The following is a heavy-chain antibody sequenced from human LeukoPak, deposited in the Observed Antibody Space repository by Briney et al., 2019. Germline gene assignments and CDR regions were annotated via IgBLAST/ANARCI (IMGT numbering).Heavy chain of an antibody. D-gene: IGHD6-19*01. CDR3: ARDSPYSSGWYHYYYYYYMDV. CDR2: IKQDGSEK. CDR1: GFTLRSYF. Sequence: TGGSLRLSCAASGFTLRSYFMSWVRQAPGKGLEWVANIKQDGSEKYYVDSVKGRFTISRDNAKNSLYLQMNSLRAEDTAVYYCARDSPYSSGWYHYYYYYYMDVWGKGTTVTISS. V-gene: IGHV3-7*01. J-gene: IGHJ6*03.